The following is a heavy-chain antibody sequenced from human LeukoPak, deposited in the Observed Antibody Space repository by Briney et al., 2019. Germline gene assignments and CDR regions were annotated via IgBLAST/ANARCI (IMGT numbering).Heavy chain of an antibody. V-gene: IGHV3-48*01. CDR2: ISSSSSTI. J-gene: IGHJ6*02. D-gene: IGHD4-23*01. CDR1: GFTFSSYS. CDR3: ARDRDRWNYYYGMDV. Sequence: PGGSLRLSCAASGFTFSSYSMNWVRQAPGKGLEWVSYISSSSSTIYYADSVKGRFTISRDNAKNSLYLQMNSLRAEDTAVYYCARDRDRWNYYYGMDVWGQGTTVTVSS.